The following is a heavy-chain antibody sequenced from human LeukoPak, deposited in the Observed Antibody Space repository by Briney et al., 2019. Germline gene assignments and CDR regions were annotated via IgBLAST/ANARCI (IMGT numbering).Heavy chain of an antibody. J-gene: IGHJ5*02. V-gene: IGHV3-7*01. D-gene: IGHD3-16*01. CDR3: ARAFS. CDR2: IKEDGSEK. Sequence: PGKGLELVANIKEDGSEKSYVDSVKGRFTISRDNAKNSLYLQMNSLRAEDTAVYYCARAFSWGQGTLVTVSS.